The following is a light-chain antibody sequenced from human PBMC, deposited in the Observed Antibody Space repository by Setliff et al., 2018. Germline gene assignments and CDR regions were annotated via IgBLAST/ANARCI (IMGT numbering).Light chain of an antibody. Sequence: QSALTQPRSVSGSPGQSVTISCTGTSSDVGGYNYVSWYQQHPGKAPKLMIYEVSKRPSGVPDRSSGSKSGNTASLIISGLQAEDEADYYCCSYAGSYTLYVFGTGTKVTVL. V-gene: IGLV2-11*01. CDR1: SSDVGGYNY. CDR2: EVS. J-gene: IGLJ1*01. CDR3: CSYAGSYTLYV.